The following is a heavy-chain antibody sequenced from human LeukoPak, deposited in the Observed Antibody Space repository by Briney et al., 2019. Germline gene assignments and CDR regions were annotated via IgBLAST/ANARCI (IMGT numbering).Heavy chain of an antibody. CDR2: INPNSGGT. D-gene: IGHD2-2*01. Sequence: GASVNVSCKASGYTFTGYYMHWVRQAPGQGLEWMGWINPNSGGTNYAQKFQGRVTMTRDTSISTAYMELSRLRSDDTAVYYCARLDRGSTSLIYGMDVWGQGTTVTVSS. CDR3: ARLDRGSTSLIYGMDV. V-gene: IGHV1-2*02. CDR1: GYTFTGYY. J-gene: IGHJ6*02.